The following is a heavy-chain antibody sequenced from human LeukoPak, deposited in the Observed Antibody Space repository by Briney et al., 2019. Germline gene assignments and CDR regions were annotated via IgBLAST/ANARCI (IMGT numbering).Heavy chain of an antibody. J-gene: IGHJ5*02. D-gene: IGHD6-19*01. V-gene: IGHV1-8*03. CDR1: GYTFTSYD. CDR2: MNPNSGNT. CDR3: ARVSSGWYGVWFDP. Sequence: ASVKVSCKASGYTFTSYDINWVRQATGQGLEWMGWMNPNSGNTGYAQKFQGRVTITRNTSISTAYMELSSLRSEDTAVYYCARVSSGWYGVWFDPWGQGTLDTVSS.